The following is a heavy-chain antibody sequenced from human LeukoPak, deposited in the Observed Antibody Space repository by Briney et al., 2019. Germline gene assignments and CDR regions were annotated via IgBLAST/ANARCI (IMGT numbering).Heavy chain of an antibody. J-gene: IGHJ4*02. CDR2: ISGSGGST. V-gene: IGHV3-23*01. D-gene: IGHD3-22*01. CDR3: AKTYYFGRNYYDSSGYYFDY. Sequence: GGSLRLSCAASGFTFSSYAMSWVRQAPGKGLEWVSVISGSGGSTYYADSVKGRFTISRDNSKNTLYLQMNSLRAEDTAVYYCAKTYYFGRNYYDSSGYYFDYWGQGTLATVSS. CDR1: GFTFSSYA.